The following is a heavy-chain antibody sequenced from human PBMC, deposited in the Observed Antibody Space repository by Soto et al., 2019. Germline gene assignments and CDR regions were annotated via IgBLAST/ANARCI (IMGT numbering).Heavy chain of an antibody. D-gene: IGHD6-13*01. V-gene: IGHV3-21*01. CDR2: ISSSSSYI. J-gene: IGHJ4*02. Sequence: GGSLRLSCAASGFTFSSYSMNWVRQAPGKGLEWVSFISSSSSYIHYADSVKGRFTISRDNAKNSLFLQMNSLRAEDTAVYYCASPAGTENYWGQGTRVTVSS. CDR3: ASPAGTENY. CDR1: GFTFSSYS.